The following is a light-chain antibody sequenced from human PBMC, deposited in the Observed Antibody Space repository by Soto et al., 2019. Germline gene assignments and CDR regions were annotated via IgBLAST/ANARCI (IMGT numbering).Light chain of an antibody. CDR2: KAS. Sequence: DIQMTQSPSTLSGSVGDRVTITCRASQTISSWLAWYQQKPGKAPKLLIYKASTLKSGGPSRFSGSGSGTEFTLTISSLKPDDFATYYCQHYSSYSDAFGQGTKVELK. V-gene: IGKV1-5*03. CDR1: QTISSW. J-gene: IGKJ1*01. CDR3: QHYSSYSDA.